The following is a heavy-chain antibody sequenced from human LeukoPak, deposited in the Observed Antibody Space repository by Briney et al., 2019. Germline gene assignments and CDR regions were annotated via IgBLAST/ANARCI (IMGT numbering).Heavy chain of an antibody. Sequence: SETLSLTCSVSDGSIRTYYWSWIRQSPGQGLEWIGNIYYRGDINYNPSLKSRVIISIDTSKNQFSLKLSSVTAADTAVYYCAREEGYYYDSSGYYYVYWGQGTLVIVSS. CDR3: AREEGYYYDSSGYYYVY. J-gene: IGHJ4*02. CDR1: DGSIRTYY. CDR2: IYYRGDI. V-gene: IGHV4-59*12. D-gene: IGHD3-22*01.